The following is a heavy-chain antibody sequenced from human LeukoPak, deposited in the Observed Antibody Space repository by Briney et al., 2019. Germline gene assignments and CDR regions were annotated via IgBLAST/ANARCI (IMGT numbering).Heavy chain of an antibody. J-gene: IGHJ4*02. Sequence: ASVKVSCKASGYTFTSYGISWVRQAPGQGLEWMGWISAYNGNTNYAQKLQGRVTMTTDTSTSTAYMELRSLRSDDTAVYYCARTDEDIVVVPAADWGQGTLVTVSS. D-gene: IGHD2-2*01. CDR1: GYTFTSYG. CDR3: ARTDEDIVVVPAAD. CDR2: ISAYNGNT. V-gene: IGHV1-18*01.